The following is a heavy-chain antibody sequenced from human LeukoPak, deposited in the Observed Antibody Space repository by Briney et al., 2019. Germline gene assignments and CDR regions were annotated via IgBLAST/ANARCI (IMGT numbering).Heavy chain of an antibody. J-gene: IGHJ6*04. CDR2: ISSSGSTI. D-gene: IGHD2-2*01. V-gene: IGHV3-48*03. Sequence: GGSLRLPCAASGFTFSSYEMSWVRQAPGKGLEWVSYISSSGSTIYYADSVKGRFTISRDNAKNSLYLQMNSLRAEDTAVYYCASLNCSSTSCLGMDVWGKGTTVTVSS. CDR1: GFTFSSYE. CDR3: ASLNCSSTSCLGMDV.